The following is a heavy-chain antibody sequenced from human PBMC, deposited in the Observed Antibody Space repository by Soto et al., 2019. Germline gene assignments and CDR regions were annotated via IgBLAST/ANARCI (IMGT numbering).Heavy chain of an antibody. CDR1: GYTFTNYA. CDR2: INAGRGGT. V-gene: IGHV1-3*01. CDR3: ARGASYGSGSYSYFDY. Sequence: GSSGKVSCKASGYTFTNYAIHWVRQAPGQSLEWMGWINAGRGGTKYSQKFQGRVTMTRDTSTSTVYMELSSLRSEDTAVYYCARGASYGSGSYSYFDYWGQGTLVTVSS. J-gene: IGHJ4*02. D-gene: IGHD3-10*01.